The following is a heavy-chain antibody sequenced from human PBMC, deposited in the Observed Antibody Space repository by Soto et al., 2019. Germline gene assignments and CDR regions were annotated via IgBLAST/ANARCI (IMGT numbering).Heavy chain of an antibody. Sequence: GGSLRLSCAASGFTFDDYAMHWVRQAPGKGLEWVSGISWNSGSIGYADSVKGRSTISRDNAKNSLYLQMNSLRAEDTALYYCAIDAGYDVWSGNSVDYSGEGTLVAVSS. CDR3: AIDAGYDVWSGNSVDY. J-gene: IGHJ4*02. CDR1: GFTFDDYA. CDR2: ISWNSGSI. D-gene: IGHD3-3*01. V-gene: IGHV3-9*01.